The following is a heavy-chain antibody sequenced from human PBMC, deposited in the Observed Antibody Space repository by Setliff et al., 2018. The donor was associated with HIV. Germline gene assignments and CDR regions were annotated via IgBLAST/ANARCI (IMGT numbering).Heavy chain of an antibody. CDR3: ARGWHGTSPNSYFDY. D-gene: IGHD6-13*01. CDR1: GYSFTDYA. CDR2: INIGNGDT. Sequence: ASVKVSCKASGYSFTDYAMNWVRQAPGQGLEWMGWINIGNGDTKYSQDFHDRVTISRDTPATTVYMELSSLRSDDMAVYYCARGWHGTSPNSYFDYWGQGSLVTVLL. V-gene: IGHV1-3*03. J-gene: IGHJ4*02.